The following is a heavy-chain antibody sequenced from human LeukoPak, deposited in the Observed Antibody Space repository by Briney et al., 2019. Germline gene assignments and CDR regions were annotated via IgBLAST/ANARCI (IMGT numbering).Heavy chain of an antibody. CDR1: GFTFSSYA. CDR2: IWYDGSNK. J-gene: IGHJ3*02. D-gene: IGHD3-3*01. V-gene: IGHV3-33*08. Sequence: GGSLRLSCAASGFTFSSYAMSWVRQAPGKGLEWVAVIWYDGSNKYYADSVKGRFTISRDNSKNTLYLQMNSLRAEDTAVYYCARAESGYYYAFDIWGQGTMVTVSS. CDR3: ARAESGYYYAFDI.